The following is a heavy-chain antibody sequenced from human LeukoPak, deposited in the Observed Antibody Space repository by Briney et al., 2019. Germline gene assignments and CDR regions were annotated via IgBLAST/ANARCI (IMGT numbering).Heavy chain of an antibody. Sequence: RWASVKVSCKASGYTFTSYAMHWVRQAPGQRLEWMGWINAGNGNTKYSQKFQGRVTITRDTSASTAYMELSSLRSEDTAVYYCARRFYTAMGIDYWGQGTLVTVSS. D-gene: IGHD5-18*01. CDR3: ARRFYTAMGIDY. V-gene: IGHV1-3*01. CDR1: GYTFTSYA. CDR2: INAGNGNT. J-gene: IGHJ4*02.